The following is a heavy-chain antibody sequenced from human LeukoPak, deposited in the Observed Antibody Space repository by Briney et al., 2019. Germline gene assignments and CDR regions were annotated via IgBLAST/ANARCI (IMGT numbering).Heavy chain of an antibody. CDR1: DGSITNYD. Sequence: SETLSLTCTVSDGSITNYDWSWVRQPPGKGLEFIGHVHYSGTANYNPSLESRVTISIDTSKKHFFLKLKSVTAADTAVYYCAKDRLGVVVPRYYFDYWGQGTLVTVSS. V-gene: IGHV4-59*01. CDR2: VHYSGTA. CDR3: AKDRLGVVVPRYYFDY. D-gene: IGHD2-2*01. J-gene: IGHJ4*02.